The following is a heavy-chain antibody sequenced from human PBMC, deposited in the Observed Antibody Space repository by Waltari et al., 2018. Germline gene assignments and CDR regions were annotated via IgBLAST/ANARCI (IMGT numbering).Heavy chain of an antibody. CDR3: ARGPSAGY. CDR2: ISYDGINK. CDR1: GFTFMSYA. Sequence: QVQLVESGGGVVQPGRSLRLSCAASGFTFMSYAMHWVRQAPGKGLEWVAVISYDGINKYYADSVKGRFTISRDNSKNTLSLQMNSLRAEDTAVYYCARGPSAGYWGQGTLVTVSS. V-gene: IGHV3-30*01. J-gene: IGHJ4*02.